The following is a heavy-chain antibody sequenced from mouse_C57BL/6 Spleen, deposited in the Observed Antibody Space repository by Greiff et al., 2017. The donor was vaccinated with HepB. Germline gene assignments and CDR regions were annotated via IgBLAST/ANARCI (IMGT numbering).Heavy chain of an antibody. CDR2: IHPNSGST. J-gene: IGHJ2*01. CDR3: ARFGYYPDY. CDR1: GYTFTSYW. V-gene: IGHV1-64*01. Sequence: VQLQQSGAELVKPGASVKLSCKASGYTFTSYWMHWVKQRPGQGLEWIGMIHPNSGSTNYNEKFKSKATLTVDKSSSTAYMQLSSLTSEASAVYYCARFGYYPDYWGQGTTLTVSS.